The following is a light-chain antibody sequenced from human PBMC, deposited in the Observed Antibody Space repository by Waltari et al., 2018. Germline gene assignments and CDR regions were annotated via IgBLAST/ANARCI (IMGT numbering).Light chain of an antibody. Sequence: QSALTQPPSASGTPGQTVTIFCSGANSNIGRNVVNWYQQVPGTAPKLLIYSNPYRPSGVPDRFSGSKSGTSASLAISGLQSDDEGDYYCATWDDRLTGVVFGGGTQVTVL. V-gene: IGLV1-44*01. CDR2: SNP. CDR1: NSNIGRNV. J-gene: IGLJ2*01. CDR3: ATWDDRLTGVV.